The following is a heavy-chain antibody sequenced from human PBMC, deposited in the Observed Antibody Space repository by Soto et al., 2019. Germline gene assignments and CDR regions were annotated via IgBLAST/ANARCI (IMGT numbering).Heavy chain of an antibody. CDR1: GFTVSSSY. CDR2: IYRGANT. D-gene: IGHD2-15*01. V-gene: IGHV3-53*01. J-gene: IGHJ3*01. Sequence: EVQLVESGGGLIQRGGSLRLSCAASGFTVSSSYMTWVRQAPGKGLEWVSIIYRGANTYYADSVKGRFTISRDNSKNMVYLPMNSLRAADTAVYYCATAGGGSVRFDLWGQGTMVTVSS. CDR3: ATAGGGSVRFDL.